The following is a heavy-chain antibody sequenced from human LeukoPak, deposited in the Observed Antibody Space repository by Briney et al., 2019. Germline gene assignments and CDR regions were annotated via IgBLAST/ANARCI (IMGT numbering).Heavy chain of an antibody. CDR2: INHSGST. Sequence: SETLSLTCAVYGGSFSGYYWSWIRQPPGKGLEWIGEINHSGSTNYNPSLKSRVTISVDTSKNQFSPKLSSVTAADTAVYYCARVMGATPVPWGQGTLVTVSS. D-gene: IGHD1-26*01. CDR3: ARVMGATPVP. CDR1: GGSFSGYY. J-gene: IGHJ5*02. V-gene: IGHV4-34*01.